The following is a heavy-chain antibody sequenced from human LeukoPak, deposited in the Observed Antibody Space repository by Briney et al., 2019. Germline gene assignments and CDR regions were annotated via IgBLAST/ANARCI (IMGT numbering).Heavy chain of an antibody. CDR2: IKSKTDGGTR. V-gene: IGHV3-15*01. CDR1: GFTSSNAW. Sequence: TSGGSLRLSCAVSGFTSSNAWMSWVRQAPGKGLEWVGRIKSKTDGGTRDYAAPVKGRFTISRDDSKNTLYLQMNSLKTEDTAVYYCTTFVYAAFLIWGQGTMVTVSS. CDR3: TTFVYAAFLI. D-gene: IGHD2/OR15-2a*01. J-gene: IGHJ3*02.